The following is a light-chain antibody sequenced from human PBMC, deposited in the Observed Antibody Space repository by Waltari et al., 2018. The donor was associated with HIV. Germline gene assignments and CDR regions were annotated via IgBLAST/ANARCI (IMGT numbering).Light chain of an antibody. CDR2: AAA. CDR1: QSISTY. CDR3: RQSYSTPRT. Sequence: DIQMTQSPSSLSASVGDRVTITCRASQSISTYLRWYQQKPGKVPKLLIYAAASLQSGVPSRFSGSGSGTDFTLTISNLQPEDFATYYCRQSYSTPRTFGQGTKVEI. J-gene: IGKJ1*01. V-gene: IGKV1-39*01.